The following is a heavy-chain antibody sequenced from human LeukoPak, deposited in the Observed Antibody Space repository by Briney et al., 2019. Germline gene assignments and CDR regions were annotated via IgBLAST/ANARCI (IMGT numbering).Heavy chain of an antibody. D-gene: IGHD1-7*01. J-gene: IGHJ4*02. CDR1: GFTFGTYW. Sequence: GGSLRLSCGASGFTFGTYWMHWVRQAPGKGLEWVSGISWNSGSIGYADSVKGRFTISRDNSKNTLYLQMNSLRAEDTAVYYCAKDLELSFDYWGQGTLVTVSS. CDR2: ISWNSGSI. V-gene: IGHV3-9*01. CDR3: AKDLELSFDY.